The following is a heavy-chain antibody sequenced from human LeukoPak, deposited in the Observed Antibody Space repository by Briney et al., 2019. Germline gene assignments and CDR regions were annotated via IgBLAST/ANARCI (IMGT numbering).Heavy chain of an antibody. Sequence: SVKVSCKASGGSFSSYVITWVRQAPGQGLEWMGRIIPIFGIANYAQNFQGRLTITAEKSTSIVYMELNTLRSDDTAVYYCASPSYYFWDYFDLWGQGTLVTVSS. CDR1: GGSFSSYV. CDR2: IIPIFGIA. J-gene: IGHJ4*02. V-gene: IGHV1-69*04. D-gene: IGHD3-16*01. CDR3: ASPSYYFWDYFDL.